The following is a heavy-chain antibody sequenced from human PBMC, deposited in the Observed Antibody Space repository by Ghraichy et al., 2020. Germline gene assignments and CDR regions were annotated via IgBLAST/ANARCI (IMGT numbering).Heavy chain of an antibody. J-gene: IGHJ3*02. Sequence: ASVKVSCKASGYTFTSYAMHWVRQAPGQRLEWMGWINAGNGNTKYSQKFQGRVTITRDTSASPAYMELSSLRSEDTAVYYCARDTTSGDDAFDIWGQGTMVTVSS. CDR2: INAGNGNT. D-gene: IGHD1-1*01. CDR1: GYTFTSYA. V-gene: IGHV1-3*01. CDR3: ARDTTSGDDAFDI.